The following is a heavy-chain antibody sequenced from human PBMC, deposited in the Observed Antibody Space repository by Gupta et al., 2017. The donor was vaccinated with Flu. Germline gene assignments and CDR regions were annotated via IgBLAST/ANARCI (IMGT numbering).Heavy chain of an antibody. D-gene: IGHD6-13*01. J-gene: IGHJ6*02. CDR1: GGSISSGSYH. V-gene: IGHV4-61*02. CDR3: ARERRSSSWTESEIYYYYGMDV. CDR2: IYTSGST. Sequence: QVQLQESGPGLVKPSQTLSLTCTVSGGSISSGSYHWSWIRQPAGKGLEWIGRIYTSGSTNYNPSLKSRVTISVDTSKNQFSLKLSSVTAADTAVYYCARERRSSSWTESEIYYYYGMDVWGQGTTVTVSS.